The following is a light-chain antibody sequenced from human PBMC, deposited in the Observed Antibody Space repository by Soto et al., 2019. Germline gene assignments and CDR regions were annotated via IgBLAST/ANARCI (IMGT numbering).Light chain of an antibody. CDR2: SAS. V-gene: IGKV3-15*01. CDR3: LQYDSWPRT. CDR1: QSISSD. Sequence: EIVMTQSPATLSLSPGETATLSRRASQSISSDLAWYQQKPGQSPRLLIYSASTRATGNPARFSGSGFGTEFSLIISSLQSEDFALYFCLQYDSWPRTFGQGTRVEIK. J-gene: IGKJ1*01.